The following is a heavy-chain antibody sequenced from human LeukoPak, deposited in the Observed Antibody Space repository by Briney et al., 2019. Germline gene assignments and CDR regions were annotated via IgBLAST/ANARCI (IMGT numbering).Heavy chain of an antibody. CDR3: ARDGTAAGLYFDL. V-gene: IGHV3-7*01. CDR2: IRQDGGEK. CDR1: GLTFTDYW. J-gene: IGHJ4*01. Sequence: GGSLRLSCAVSGLTFTDYWMNWVRQAPGKGLEWVASIRQDGGEKSYVDSVKGRFTISRDNTKSSLYLQINSLRAEDTAVYYCARDGTAAGLYFDLWGQGTLVTVSS. D-gene: IGHD6-13*01.